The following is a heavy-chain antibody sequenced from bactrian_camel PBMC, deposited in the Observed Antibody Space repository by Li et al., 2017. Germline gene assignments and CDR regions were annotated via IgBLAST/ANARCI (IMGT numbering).Heavy chain of an antibody. Sequence: HVQLVESGGGLVQPGGSLRLSCAASGCIFNSYYMSWVRQAPGMGLEWVSSIYSDGRNTYYADSVKGRLTISRDNAKNTVYLQMNSLKSEDTALYYCATPLLGGWGQGTQVTVS. V-gene: IGHV3-2*01. CDR3: ATPLLGG. J-gene: IGHJ4*01. CDR1: GCIFNSYY. CDR2: IYSDGRNT. D-gene: IGHD1*01.